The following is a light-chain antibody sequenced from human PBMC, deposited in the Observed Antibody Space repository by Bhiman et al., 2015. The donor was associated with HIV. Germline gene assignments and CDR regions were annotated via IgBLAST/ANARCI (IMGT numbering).Light chain of an antibody. CDR3: GTWHSSLSAGGV. CDR2: DTK. J-gene: IGLJ1*01. Sequence: QSVLTQPPSVSAAPGQKVTILCSGDTSNIGNNWVSWYQQLPGTAPKLLIYDTKWRPSGIPDRFSGSKSGTSATLDITGLQTGDEADYYCGTWHSSLSAGGVFGTGTKVTVL. CDR1: TSNIGNNW. V-gene: IGLV1-51*01.